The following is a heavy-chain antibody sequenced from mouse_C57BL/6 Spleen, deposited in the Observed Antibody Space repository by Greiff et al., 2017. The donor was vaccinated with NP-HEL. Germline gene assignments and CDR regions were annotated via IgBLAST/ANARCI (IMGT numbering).Heavy chain of an antibody. CDR1: GYTFTDYY. J-gene: IGHJ1*03. Sequence: QVQLQQSGAELVRPGASVKLSCKASGYTFTDYYINWVKQRPGQGLEWIARIYPGSGNTYYNEKFKGKATLTAETSSSTAYMQLSSLTSEDAAVYFCARRGCYGSSPADFDVWGTGTTVTVSS. CDR3: ARRGCYGSSPADFDV. CDR2: IYPGSGNT. D-gene: IGHD1-1*01. V-gene: IGHV1-76*01.